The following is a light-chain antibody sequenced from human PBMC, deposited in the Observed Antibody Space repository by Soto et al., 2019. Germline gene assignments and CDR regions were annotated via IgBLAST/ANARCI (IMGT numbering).Light chain of an antibody. V-gene: IGKV1-5*01. CDR2: DAS. Sequence: DIQMTQSPSTLSASVGDRVTITCRASETVTKWLAWYQQKPGKAPNLLIYDASRLQSGVPSRFSGSESGAEFPLTINNLQPDDFATYYFQQYSTYPYTFGQGTKLEIK. CDR1: ETVTKW. CDR3: QQYSTYPYT. J-gene: IGKJ2*01.